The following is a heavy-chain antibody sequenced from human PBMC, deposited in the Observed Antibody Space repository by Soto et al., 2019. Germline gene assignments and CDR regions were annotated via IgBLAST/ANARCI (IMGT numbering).Heavy chain of an antibody. CDR1: GFTFSNAW. J-gene: IGHJ4*02. CDR2: IKSKTDGGTT. V-gene: IGHV3-15*01. CDR3: TTDGDCGGDCPIDY. Sequence: GGSLRLSCAASGFTFSNAWMSWVRQAPGKGLEWVGRIKSKTDGGTTDYAAPVKGRFTISRDDSKNTLYLQMNSLKTEDTAVYYCTTDGDCGGDCPIDYWGQGTLVTVSS. D-gene: IGHD2-21*02.